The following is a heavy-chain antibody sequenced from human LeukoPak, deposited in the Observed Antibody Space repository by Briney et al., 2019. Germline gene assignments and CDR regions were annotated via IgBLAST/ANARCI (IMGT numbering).Heavy chain of an antibody. CDR2: INHSGST. Sequence: SSETLSLTCAVYGGSFSGYYWSWIRQPPGKGLEWIGEINHSGSTNYNPSLKSRVTISVDTSKNQFSLKLSSVTAADTAVYYCSIGNYYYYYMDVWGKGTTVTISS. V-gene: IGHV4-34*01. J-gene: IGHJ6*03. CDR1: GGSFSGYY. CDR3: SIGNYYYYYMDV.